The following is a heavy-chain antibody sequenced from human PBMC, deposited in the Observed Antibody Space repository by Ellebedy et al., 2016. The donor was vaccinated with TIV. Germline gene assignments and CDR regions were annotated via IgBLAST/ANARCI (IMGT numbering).Heavy chain of an antibody. CDR3: ARSEYGVLGRVWFDP. Sequence: SETLSLTCGVSGGSINNYYWSWIRQSPGKGLEWLGYIFYSETSNHTLSLNSRVTMSVDTSGNQVSLKLSSVTVADTAMYFCARSEYGVLGRVWFDPWGQGALVTVSS. D-gene: IGHD4-17*01. J-gene: IGHJ5*02. CDR2: IFYSETS. CDR1: GGSINNYY. V-gene: IGHV4-59*12.